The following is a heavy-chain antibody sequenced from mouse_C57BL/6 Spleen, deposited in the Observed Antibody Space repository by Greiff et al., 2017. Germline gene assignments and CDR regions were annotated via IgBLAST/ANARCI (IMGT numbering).Heavy chain of an antibody. D-gene: IGHD2-14*01. CDR3: ARWEGVQVWYFEV. Sequence: QVQLQQPGTELVKPGASVKLSCKASGYTFTSYWMHWVKQRPGQGLEWIGNINPRNGGTNYNEKFKSKATLTVDKSSSTAYRQLSSLTSEDSAVYYCARWEGVQVWYFEVWGTGTMVTVSS. CDR1: GYTFTSYW. J-gene: IGHJ1*03. V-gene: IGHV1-53*01. CDR2: INPRNGGT.